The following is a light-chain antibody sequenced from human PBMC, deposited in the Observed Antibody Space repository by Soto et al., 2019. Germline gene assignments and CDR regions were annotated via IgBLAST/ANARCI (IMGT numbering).Light chain of an antibody. V-gene: IGKV3-20*01. CDR3: QQYLITPWT. CDR2: GAS. Sequence: DIVLTQSPATLSVSPGERATLSCRASQSASSSFLAWYQQKVGQAPRLLIHGASNRATGIPDRFSGSGSGTDFTLTIGRLEPEDFAVYYCQQYLITPWTFGQGTKVDI. J-gene: IGKJ1*01. CDR1: QSASSSF.